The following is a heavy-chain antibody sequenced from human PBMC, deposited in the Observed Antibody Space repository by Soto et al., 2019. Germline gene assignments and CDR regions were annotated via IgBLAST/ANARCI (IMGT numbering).Heavy chain of an antibody. CDR3: VRDGTKTLRDWFDP. CDR2: IYATGTT. Sequence: SETLSLTCTVSGASISGSYWSWIRKSAGKGLEWIGRIYATGTTDYNPSLKSRVMVSVDTSKKQFSLKLRSVTAADTAVYYCVRDGTKTLRDWFDPWGQGISVTVSS. D-gene: IGHD1-1*01. J-gene: IGHJ5*02. CDR1: GASISGSY. V-gene: IGHV4-4*07.